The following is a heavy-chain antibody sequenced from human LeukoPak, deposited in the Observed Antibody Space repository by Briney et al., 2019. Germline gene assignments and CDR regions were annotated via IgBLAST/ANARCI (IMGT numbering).Heavy chain of an antibody. CDR1: GYTFTGYY. CDR3: ARFGRAYSRNWFDP. V-gene: IGHV1-2*02. CDR2: INPNSGGT. Sequence: RASVKVSCKASGYTFTGYYMHWVRQAPGQGLEWMGWINPNSGGTNYAQKFQGRVTMTRDTSISTAYMELSRLRSDDTAVYYCARFGRAYSRNWFDPWGQGTLVTVSS. D-gene: IGHD6-13*01. J-gene: IGHJ5*02.